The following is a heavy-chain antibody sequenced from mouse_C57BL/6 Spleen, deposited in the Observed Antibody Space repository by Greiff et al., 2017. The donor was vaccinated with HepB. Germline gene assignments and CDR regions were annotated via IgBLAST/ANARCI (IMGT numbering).Heavy chain of an antibody. CDR3: AREAPLLPTMNY. J-gene: IGHJ4*01. CDR1: VYSFTGYF. D-gene: IGHD1-1*01. CDR2: INPYNGDT. Sequence: EVKLMESGPELVKPGDSVKISCKASVYSFTGYFMNWVMQSHGKSLEWIGRINPYNGDTFYNQKFKGKATLTVDKSSSTAHMELRSLTSEDSAVYYCAREAPLLPTMNYWGQGTSVTVSS. V-gene: IGHV1-20*01.